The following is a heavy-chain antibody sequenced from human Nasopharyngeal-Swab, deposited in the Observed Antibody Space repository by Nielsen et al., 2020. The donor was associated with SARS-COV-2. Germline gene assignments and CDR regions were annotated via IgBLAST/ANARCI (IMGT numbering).Heavy chain of an antibody. CDR2: ISGNGDNT. D-gene: IGHD2-15*01. Sequence: GGSLRLSCTPSGFTFSDYAMNWVRQAPGKGLEWVSGISGNGDNTYYADSVKGRFTISRDRSKNTLYLQMNSLRAEDTAVYYCAKDSGAGFCSGGSCFPTNHWGQGTLVTVSS. V-gene: IGHV3-23*01. CDR3: AKDSGAGFCSGGSCFPTNH. CDR1: GFTFSDYA. J-gene: IGHJ5*02.